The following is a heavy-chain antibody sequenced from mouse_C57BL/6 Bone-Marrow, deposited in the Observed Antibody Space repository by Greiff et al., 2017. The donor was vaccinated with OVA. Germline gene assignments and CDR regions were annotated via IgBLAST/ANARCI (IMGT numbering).Heavy chain of an antibody. V-gene: IGHV14-3*01. CDR1: GFNIKNTY. Sequence: VQLQQSVAELVRPGASVKLSCTASGFNIKNTYMHWVKQRPEQGLEWIGKIDPANDNTKYAPKFQGKATMTADTSSNTAYLQLSSLASEDTAVYGVSRWNCGSSFEARDYWGQGTSVTVSS. J-gene: IGHJ4*01. D-gene: IGHD1-1*01. CDR3: SRWNCGSSFEARDY. CDR2: IDPANDNT.